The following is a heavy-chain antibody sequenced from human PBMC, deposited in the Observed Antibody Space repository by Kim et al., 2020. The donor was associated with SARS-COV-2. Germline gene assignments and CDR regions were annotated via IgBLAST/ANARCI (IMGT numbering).Heavy chain of an antibody. D-gene: IGHD2-15*01. V-gene: IGHV3-9*01. CDR2: ISGNGGSI. J-gene: IGHJ5*02. Sequence: GGSLRLSCAASGFTFDSYAMHWVRQAPGKGLEWVSGISGNGGSIGYADSVKGRFTISRDNAKNSLYLQMNSLRAEDTALYYCAKGSEECSCLLPGFDPWGQGTLVTVSS. CDR1: GFTFDSYA. CDR3: AKGSEECSCLLPGFDP.